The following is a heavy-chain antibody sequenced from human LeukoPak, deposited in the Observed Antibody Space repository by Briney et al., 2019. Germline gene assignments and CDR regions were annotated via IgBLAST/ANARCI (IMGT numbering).Heavy chain of an antibody. CDR1: GFTFSSYE. CDR3: ARGGASGYYYGSGSYYREFDY. D-gene: IGHD3-10*01. J-gene: IGHJ4*02. V-gene: IGHV3-48*03. CDR2: ISSSGSTI. Sequence: GGSLRLSCAASGFTFSSYEMNWVRQAPGKGLEWVSYISSSGSTIYYADSVKGRFTISRDNAKNSLYLQMNSLRAEDTAVYYCARGGASGYYYGSGSYYREFDYWGQGALVTVSS.